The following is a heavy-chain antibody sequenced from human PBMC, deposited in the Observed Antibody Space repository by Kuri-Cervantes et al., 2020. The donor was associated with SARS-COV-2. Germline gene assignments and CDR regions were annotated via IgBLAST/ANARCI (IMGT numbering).Heavy chain of an antibody. V-gene: IGHV1-69*13. CDR1: GGTLSTYA. J-gene: IGHJ4*02. CDR3: TTLIDY. CDR2: IIPIFGAA. Sequence: SVKVSCKASGGTLSTYAISWVRQAPGQGLEWMGGIIPIFGAADYAQNFQGRVTITADESTNTAYMELSSLRSEDTAVYYCTTLIDYWGQGALVTVSS.